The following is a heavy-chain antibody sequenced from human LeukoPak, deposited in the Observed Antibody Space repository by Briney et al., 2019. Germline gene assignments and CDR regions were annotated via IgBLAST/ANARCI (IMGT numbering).Heavy chain of an antibody. D-gene: IGHD3-3*01. J-gene: IGHJ4*02. CDR2: IIPIFGTA. Sequence: GASVKVSCKASGGTFSSYAISWVRQAPGQGLEWMGGIIPIFGTANYAQKFQGRVTITTDESTSTAYMELSSLRSEDTAVYYCARLLRFLEGGYFDYWGQGTLVTVSS. V-gene: IGHV1-69*05. CDR3: ARLLRFLEGGYFDY. CDR1: GGTFSSYA.